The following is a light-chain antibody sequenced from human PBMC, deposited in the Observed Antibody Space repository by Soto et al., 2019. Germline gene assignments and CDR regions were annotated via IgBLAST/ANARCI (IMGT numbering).Light chain of an antibody. CDR3: QQYGSSRT. CDR2: GAS. J-gene: IGKJ1*01. Sequence: EIVLTQSPATLSLSPGERATLSCRASQSISSHLAWYQQKPGQAPRLLIYGASNRATGIPARFSGSGSGTDFTLTISRLEPEDFAVYYCQQYGSSRTFGQGTKVEIK. V-gene: IGKV3-20*01. CDR1: QSISSH.